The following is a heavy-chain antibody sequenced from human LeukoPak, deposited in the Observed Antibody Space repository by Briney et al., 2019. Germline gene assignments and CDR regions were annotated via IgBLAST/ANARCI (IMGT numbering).Heavy chain of an antibody. CDR3: ARSRDGYNNFDY. J-gene: IGHJ4*02. V-gene: IGHV3-30-3*01. CDR1: GFTFSSYA. CDR2: ISYDGSNK. D-gene: IGHD5-24*01. Sequence: PGRSLRLSCAASGFTFSSYAMHWVRQAPGKGLEWVAVISYDGSNKYYADSVKGRFTISRDNAKNSLHLQMNSLRAEDTAVYYCARSRDGYNNFDYWGQGTLVTVSS.